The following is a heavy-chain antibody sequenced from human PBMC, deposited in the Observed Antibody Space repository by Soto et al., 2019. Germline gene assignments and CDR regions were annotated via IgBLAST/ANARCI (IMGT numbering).Heavy chain of an antibody. V-gene: IGHV3-30*03. CDR2: ISSDGSRK. D-gene: IGHD1-26*01. CDR3: ARGCSGATNCFSFGF. CDR1: EFTFGNFG. Sequence: QVQLVESGGGVVQPGRSLRLSCAASEFTFGNFGIHWVRQAPGKGLEWVADISSDGSRKFYATSVKGRFTISRDNSTNTLYLQMSSLRTENTAVYFSARGCSGATNCFSFGFWGQRKLVTFS. J-gene: IGHJ4*02.